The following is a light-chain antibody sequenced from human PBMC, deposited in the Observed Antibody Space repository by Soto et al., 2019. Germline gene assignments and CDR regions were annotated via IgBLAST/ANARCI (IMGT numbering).Light chain of an antibody. J-gene: IGLJ1*01. CDR2: DVS. CDR1: SSDVGGYNY. CDR3: CSYAGSYTYV. Sequence: QPVLTQPRSVSGTPGQSVTISCTGTSSDVGGYNYVSWYQQHPGKAPKLMIYDVSKRPSGVPDRFSGSKSGNTASLTISGLQAEEEADYYCCSYAGSYTYVFGTGTKVTVL. V-gene: IGLV2-11*01.